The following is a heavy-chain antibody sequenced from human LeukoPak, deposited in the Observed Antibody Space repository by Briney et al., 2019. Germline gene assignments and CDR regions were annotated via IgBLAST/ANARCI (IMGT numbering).Heavy chain of an antibody. CDR2: INGRGYST. J-gene: IGHJ3*02. CDR3: ARDRAYGSGSYLDAFDI. D-gene: IGHD3-10*01. Sequence: PGGSLRLSCAASGFTFSNYAMNWVRQAPGKGLEWVSGINGRGYSTYYADSVKGRFTISRDNSKNTLYLQMNSLRAEDTAVYYCARDRAYGSGSYLDAFDIWGQGTMVTVSS. V-gene: IGHV3-23*01. CDR1: GFTFSNYA.